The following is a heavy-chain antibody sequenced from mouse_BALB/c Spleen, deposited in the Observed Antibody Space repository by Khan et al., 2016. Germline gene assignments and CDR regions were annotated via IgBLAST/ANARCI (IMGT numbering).Heavy chain of an antibody. V-gene: IGHV3-2*02. Sequence: EVQLVESGPGLVKPSQSLSLTCTVTGYSITSDYAWNWIRQFPGNKLEWMACITYSGSTSYNPSLKSRISITRDTSKNEFFLQLTSVTAEDTATYFCARSSNWDGFAYWGQGTLVTVSA. CDR3: ARSSNWDGFAY. CDR2: ITYSGST. D-gene: IGHD4-1*01. J-gene: IGHJ3*01. CDR1: GYSITSDYA.